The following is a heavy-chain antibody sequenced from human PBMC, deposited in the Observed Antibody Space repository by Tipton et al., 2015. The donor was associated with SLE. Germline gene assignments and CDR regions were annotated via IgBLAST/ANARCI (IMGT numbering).Heavy chain of an antibody. CDR2: IIPIFGTA. CDR3: ARDDPDGESRGIPGDY. V-gene: IGHV1-69*06. CDR1: GGTFSTYG. Sequence: QSGAEVKKPGSSVKVSCKASGGTFSTYGISWVRQAPGQGLEWMGGIIPIFGTANYAQKIQGRVTITADKSTSTAYMELSSLRSEDTAVYYCARDDPDGESRGIPGDYWGQGTLVTVSS. J-gene: IGHJ4*02. D-gene: IGHD4-17*01.